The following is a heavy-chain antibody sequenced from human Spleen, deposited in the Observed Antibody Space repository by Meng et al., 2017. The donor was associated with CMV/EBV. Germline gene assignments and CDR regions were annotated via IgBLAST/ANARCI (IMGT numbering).Heavy chain of an antibody. D-gene: IGHD1-1*01. CDR2: INHSGST. J-gene: IGHJ4*02. Sequence: QVQLHQGGAGLLKPSETLSLTCAVYGGSFSGYYWCWIRQPPGKGLEWIGEINHSGSTNYNPSLKSRVTISVDTSKNQFSLKLSSVTAADTAVYYCARGRRPFDYWGQGTLVTVSS. V-gene: IGHV4-34*01. CDR3: ARGRRPFDY. CDR1: GGSFSGYY.